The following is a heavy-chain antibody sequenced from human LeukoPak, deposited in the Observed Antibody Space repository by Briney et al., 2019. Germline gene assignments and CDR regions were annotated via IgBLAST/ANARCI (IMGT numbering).Heavy chain of an antibody. CDR1: GYTFTSYY. CDR3: AREAVAGTGEGAFDI. D-gene: IGHD6-19*01. Sequence: RASVKVSCKASGYTFTSYYLYWVRQAPGQGLEWMGIINPSGGSTSYAQKFQGRVTMTRDTSISTAYMELSRLRSDDTAVYYCAREAVAGTGEGAFDIWGQGTMVTVSS. CDR2: INPSGGST. V-gene: IGHV1-46*01. J-gene: IGHJ3*02.